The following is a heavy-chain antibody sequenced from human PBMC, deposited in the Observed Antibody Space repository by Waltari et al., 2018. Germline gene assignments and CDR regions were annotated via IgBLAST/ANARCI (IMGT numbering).Heavy chain of an antibody. V-gene: IGHV3-53*01. J-gene: IGHJ3*02. Sequence: EVQLVESGGGLIQPGGSLSLACAASGFTVSSSYMRWVRQAPGKGREWVSVIYSVGSTYYADSVKGRFTISRDNSKNTLYLQMNSLRAEDTAVYYCARAGSYYPDAFDIWGQGTMVTVSS. CDR3: ARAGSYYPDAFDI. CDR2: IYSVGST. D-gene: IGHD3-10*01. CDR1: GFTVSSSY.